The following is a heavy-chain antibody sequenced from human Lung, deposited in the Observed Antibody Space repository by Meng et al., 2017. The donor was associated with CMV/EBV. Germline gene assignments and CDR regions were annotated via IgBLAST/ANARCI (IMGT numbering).Heavy chain of an antibody. CDR3: ARERGYCGTTSCSYHFAY. Sequence: ASVKVSCKASGYTFTSYGIIWVRQAPGQGLEWMGWISPYDGNTNYAQTLQDRVTMTTDTPTSTAYMELRSLRSDDTAVYFCARERGYCGTTSCSYHFAYWGQGTLVTVSS. V-gene: IGHV1-18*01. CDR2: ISPYDGNT. J-gene: IGHJ4*02. CDR1: GYTFTSYG. D-gene: IGHD2-2*01.